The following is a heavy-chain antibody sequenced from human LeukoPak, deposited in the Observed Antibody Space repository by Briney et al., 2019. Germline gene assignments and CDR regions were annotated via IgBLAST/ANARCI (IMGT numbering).Heavy chain of an antibody. Sequence: SETLSLTCAVYGGSFSGYYWSWVRQPPGKGLEWIGEINNSGTTNYHPSFKSRLTVSIDTSKNQFSLKLSSVTAADTAVYYCARAGNCGGDCYSFDYWGQGTLVTVSS. CDR1: GGSFSGYY. J-gene: IGHJ4*02. CDR2: INNSGTT. CDR3: ARAGNCGGDCYSFDY. V-gene: IGHV4-34*01. D-gene: IGHD2-21*02.